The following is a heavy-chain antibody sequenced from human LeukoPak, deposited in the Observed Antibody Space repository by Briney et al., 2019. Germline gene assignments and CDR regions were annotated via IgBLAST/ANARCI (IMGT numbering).Heavy chain of an antibody. CDR2: IDWDDDK. Sequence: VSGPALVKPTQTLTLTCTFSGFSLSTSGMCVSWIRQPPGKALEWLARIDWDDDKYYSTSLETRLTISKDTSKNQVVLTMTNMDPVDTATYYCARIRYSSGWYAFDIWGQGTMVTVSS. D-gene: IGHD6-19*01. J-gene: IGHJ3*02. CDR1: GFSLSTSGMC. V-gene: IGHV2-70*11. CDR3: ARIRYSSGWYAFDI.